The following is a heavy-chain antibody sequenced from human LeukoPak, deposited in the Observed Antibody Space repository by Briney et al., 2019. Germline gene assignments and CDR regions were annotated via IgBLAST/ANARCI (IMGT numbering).Heavy chain of an antibody. V-gene: IGHV3-30*02. J-gene: IGHJ4*02. CDR1: GFTFSTYG. CDR2: IRYDGNNK. D-gene: IGHD3-10*01. Sequence: GGSLRLSCAASGFTFSTYGMHWVRQAPGKGLEWVSFIRYDGNNKYYGDSVKGRFTISRDNSKNTLYLQMNSLRAEDTAVYYCARVGLWFGEPPFDYWGQGTLVTVSS. CDR3: ARVGLWFGEPPFDY.